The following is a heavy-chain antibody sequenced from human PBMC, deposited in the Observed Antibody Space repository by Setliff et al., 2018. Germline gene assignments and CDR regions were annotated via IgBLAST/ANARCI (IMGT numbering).Heavy chain of an antibody. D-gene: IGHD6-13*01. V-gene: IGHV1-2*02. CDR2: INPKSGVT. Sequence: ASVKVSCKASGYSFSDFYIHWVRQVPGRGPEWMGSINPKSGVTRYVQKFQGRVTITRDRSISTAYMELSSLRSDDTAVYYCARDGISWLNWLDPWGQGTPVTVSS. CDR1: GYSFSDFY. J-gene: IGHJ5*02. CDR3: ARDGISWLNWLDP.